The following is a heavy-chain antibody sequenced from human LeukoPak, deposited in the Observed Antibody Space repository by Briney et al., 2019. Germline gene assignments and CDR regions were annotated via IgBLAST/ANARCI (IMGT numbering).Heavy chain of an antibody. J-gene: IGHJ6*03. V-gene: IGHV3-23*01. CDR3: AKYPQPYQLLGLYYYYYYMDV. Sequence: AGGSLRLSCAASGFTFTSYAMSWVRQAPGKGLEWVSAISGSGGSTFYADSVKGQFTISRDNSKNTLYLQMNSLRAEDTAVYYCAKYPQPYQLLGLYYYYYYMDVWGKGTTVTVSS. CDR2: ISGSGGST. CDR1: GFTFTSYA. D-gene: IGHD2-2*01.